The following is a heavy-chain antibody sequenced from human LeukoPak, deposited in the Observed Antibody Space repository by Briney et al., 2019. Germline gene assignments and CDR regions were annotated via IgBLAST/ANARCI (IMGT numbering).Heavy chain of an antibody. J-gene: IGHJ4*02. CDR2: ISAYNGNT. Sequence: ASVKVSCKASGYTFTSYGISWVRQAPGQGLEWMGWISAYNGNTNYAQKLQGRVTMTTDTSTSTAYMELRSLRSEDTAVYYCARVRITMVRGASDYWGQGTLVTVSS. D-gene: IGHD3-10*01. V-gene: IGHV1-18*04. CDR1: GYTFTSYG. CDR3: ARVRITMVRGASDY.